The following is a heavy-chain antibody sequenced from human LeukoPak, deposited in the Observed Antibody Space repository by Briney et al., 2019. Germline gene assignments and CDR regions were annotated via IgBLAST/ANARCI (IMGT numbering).Heavy chain of an antibody. CDR2: TYYSGST. D-gene: IGHD5-12*01. J-gene: IGHJ4*02. CDR1: GGSITFNF. CDR3: ARVSGYSGYELN. Sequence: SETLSLTCTVSGGSITFNFWSWIRQPPGKGLEWIGYTYYSGSTNYNPSLKSRVTISVDTSKNQFSLSLTSVTAADTAMYYCARVSGYSGYELNWGQGTLVTVSS. V-gene: IGHV4-59*01.